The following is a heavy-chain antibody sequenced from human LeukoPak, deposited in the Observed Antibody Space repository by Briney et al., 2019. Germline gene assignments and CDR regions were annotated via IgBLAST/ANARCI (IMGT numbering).Heavy chain of an antibody. V-gene: IGHV3-30*02. D-gene: IGHD5-12*01. CDR2: IRYDGSIK. J-gene: IGHJ3*01. CDR1: GFTFSSHA. Sequence: PGGSLRLSCAASGFTFSSHAMHWVRQAPGKGLEWVAFIRYDGSIKYYPDSVKGRFTISRDNAKNSLYLQMNSLRVEDTAVYYCATDSGYNAFDVWGQGTMVSVSS. CDR3: ATDSGYNAFDV.